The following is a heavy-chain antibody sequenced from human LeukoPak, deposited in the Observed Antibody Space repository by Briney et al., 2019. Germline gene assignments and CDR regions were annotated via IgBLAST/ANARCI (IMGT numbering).Heavy chain of an antibody. CDR3: AKTLRESSGREYFDL. V-gene: IGHV3-23*01. J-gene: IGHJ2*01. CDR2: VSGSGGST. CDR1: AFTFSSYA. D-gene: IGHD6-19*01. Sequence: GGSLRLSCAASAFTFSSYAMSWVRQAPGKGLEWVSAVSGSGGSTYYADSVKGRFTISRDNSKDRLYLQMNSLRAEDTAVYYCAKTLRESSGREYFDLWGRGTLVTVSS.